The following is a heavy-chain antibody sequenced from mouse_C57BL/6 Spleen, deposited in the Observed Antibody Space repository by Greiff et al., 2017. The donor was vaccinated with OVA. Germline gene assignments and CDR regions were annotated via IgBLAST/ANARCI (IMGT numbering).Heavy chain of an antibody. CDR3: ARERRFAY. Sequence: VQLQQSGPELVKPGASVKISCKASGYSFTGYYMNWVKQSPEKSLEWIGEINPSTGGTTYNQKFKAKATLTVDKSSSTAYMQLKSLTSEDSAVYYCARERRFAYWGQGTLVTVSA. J-gene: IGHJ3*01. CDR2: INPSTGGT. V-gene: IGHV1-42*01. CDR1: GYSFTGYY.